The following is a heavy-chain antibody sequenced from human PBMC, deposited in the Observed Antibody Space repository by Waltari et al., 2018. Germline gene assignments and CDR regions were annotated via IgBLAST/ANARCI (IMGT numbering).Heavy chain of an antibody. CDR3: VRNRGWQQFDF. CDR2: IKEDGGRK. Sequence: QLVESGGGLVQPGGSLRLSCAASGFTLSHYWMGWVRQAPGKGLEWVAGIKEDGGRKDYVDSVKGRFTISRDNAKSTLYLQMNSLRAEDTAVFYCVRNRGWQQFDFWGQGTLVTVSS. J-gene: IGHJ4*02. D-gene: IGHD2-15*01. CDR1: GFTLSHYW. V-gene: IGHV3-7*01.